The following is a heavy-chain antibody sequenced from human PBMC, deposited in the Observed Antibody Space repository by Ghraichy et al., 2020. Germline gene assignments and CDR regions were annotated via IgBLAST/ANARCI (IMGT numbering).Heavy chain of an antibody. V-gene: IGHV4-61*01. CDR2: IYYSGST. CDR3: ARADSSSWYPEYFQH. CDR1: GGSVSSGSYY. D-gene: IGHD6-13*01. Sequence: SETLSLTCTVSGGSVSSGSYYWSWIRQPPGKGLEWIGYIYYSGSTNYNPSLKSRVTISVDTSKNQFSLKLSSVTAADTAVYYCARADSSSWYPEYFQHWGQGTLVTVSS. J-gene: IGHJ1*01.